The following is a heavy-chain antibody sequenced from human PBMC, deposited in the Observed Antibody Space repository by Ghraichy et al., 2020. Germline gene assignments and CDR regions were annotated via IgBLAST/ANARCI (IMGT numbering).Heavy chain of an antibody. V-gene: IGHV4-39*01. D-gene: IGHD6-6*01. CDR3: ARQGFYSSSSRLYYYGMDV. CDR2: IYYSGST. CDR1: GGSISSSSYY. Sequence: SETLSLTCTVSGGSISSSSYYWGWIRQPPGKGLEWIGSIYYSGSTYYNPSLKSRVTISVDTSKNQLSLKLSSVTAADTAVYYCARQGFYSSSSRLYYYGMDVWGRGTTVTVSS. J-gene: IGHJ6*02.